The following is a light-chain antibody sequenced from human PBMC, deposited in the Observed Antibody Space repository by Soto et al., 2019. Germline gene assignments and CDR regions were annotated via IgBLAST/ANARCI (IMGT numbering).Light chain of an antibody. CDR3: QQYNSYPYT. CDR1: QSISSW. V-gene: IGKV1-5*01. CDR2: DAS. J-gene: IGKJ2*01. Sequence: DIQMTQSPSTLSASVGDRVTITCRARQSISSWLAWYQQKPGKAPKVLIYDASSLESGVPSRFSGSGSGTEFTLTISSLQPDDFAPYYCQQYNSYPYTFGQGTKLEIK.